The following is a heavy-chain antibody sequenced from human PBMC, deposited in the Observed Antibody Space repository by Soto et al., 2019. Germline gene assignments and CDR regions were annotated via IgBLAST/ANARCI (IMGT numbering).Heavy chain of an antibody. V-gene: IGHV4-31*03. CDR1: VASISSGGYY. D-gene: IGHD6-13*01. J-gene: IGHJ6*02. CDR2: IYYSGST. Sequence: SETLSLTCTVSVASISSGGYYWSWIRQHPGEGLEWIGYIYYSGSTSYNPSLKSRVTISVDTSKNQFSLKLSSVTAADTAVYYCARRASSVAAAGRYYYYYGMDVWGQGTTVTVSS. CDR3: ARRASSVAAAGRYYYYYGMDV.